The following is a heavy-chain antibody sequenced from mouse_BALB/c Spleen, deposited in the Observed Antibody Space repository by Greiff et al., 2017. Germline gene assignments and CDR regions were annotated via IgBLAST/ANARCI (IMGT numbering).Heavy chain of an antibody. Sequence: VQLQQSGTVLARPGASVKMSCKASGYSFTSYWMHWVKQRPGQGLEWIGAIYPGNSDTSYNQKFKGKAKLTAVTSASTAYMELSSLTNEDSAVYYCTPITTVVAYPFDDWGQGTTRTVSS. CDR3: TPITTVVAYPFDD. J-gene: IGHJ2*01. CDR2: IYPGNSDT. V-gene: IGHV1-5*01. CDR1: GYSFTSYW. D-gene: IGHD1-1*01.